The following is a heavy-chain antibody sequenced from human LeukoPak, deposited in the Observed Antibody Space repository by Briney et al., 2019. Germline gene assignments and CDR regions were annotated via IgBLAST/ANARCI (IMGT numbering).Heavy chain of an antibody. J-gene: IGHJ4*02. CDR2: VKQDGSEQ. V-gene: IGHV3-7*03. CDR1: GFTFSNYW. CDR3: ARWTVAGRFFDY. Sequence: GGSLRLSCAASGFTFSNYWMTWVRQAPGKGLGWVANVKQDGSEQYYVDSVKGRFTISRDNAKNSLYLQMNSLRAEDTAVYYCARWTVAGRFFDYWGQGTLVTVSS. D-gene: IGHD6-19*01.